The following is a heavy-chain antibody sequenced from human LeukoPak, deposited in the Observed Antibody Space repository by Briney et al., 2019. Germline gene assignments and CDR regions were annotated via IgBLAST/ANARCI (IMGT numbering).Heavy chain of an antibody. D-gene: IGHD4-17*01. J-gene: IGHJ6*02. CDR3: ARPNGDYYYALDV. CDR1: GGSISSSTYY. CDR2: VYYSGNT. V-gene: IGHV4-39*01. Sequence: PSETLSLTCTVCGGSISSSTYYWGWIRQPPGKGLEWIGSVYYSGNTYYNPSLKSRVTISVDTSQNQFSLKLSSVTAADTAVYYCARPNGDYYYALDVWGRGTTVTVSS.